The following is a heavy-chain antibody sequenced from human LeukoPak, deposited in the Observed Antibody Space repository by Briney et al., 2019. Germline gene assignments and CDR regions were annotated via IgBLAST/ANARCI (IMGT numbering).Heavy chain of an antibody. J-gene: IGHJ4*02. CDR3: AKGGYGPKSRPYY. D-gene: IGHD6-6*01. V-gene: IGHV3-30*02. CDR1: GFTFSSYG. CDR2: IRYDGSNK. Sequence: GGSLRLSCAASGFTFSSYGMHWVRQAPGKGLEWVAFIRYDGSNKYYADSVKGRFTISRDNSKNTLYLQMNSLRAEDTAVYYCAKGGYGPKSRPYYWGQGTLVTVSS.